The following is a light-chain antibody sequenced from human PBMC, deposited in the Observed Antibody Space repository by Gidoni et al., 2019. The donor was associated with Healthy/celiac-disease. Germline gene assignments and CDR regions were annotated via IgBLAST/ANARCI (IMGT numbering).Light chain of an antibody. J-gene: IGLJ2*01. V-gene: IGLV2-14*01. CDR2: EVS. CDR3: SSYTSSTTPHVV. CDR1: SSDVGGYNY. Sequence: QSALTQPASVSGSPGQSITISCTATSSDVGGYNYVSWYQQHPGKAPKLMIYEVSNRPAGVSNRFSGSKSGNTASLTISGLQAEDEADYYCSSYTSSTTPHVVFGGGTKLTVL.